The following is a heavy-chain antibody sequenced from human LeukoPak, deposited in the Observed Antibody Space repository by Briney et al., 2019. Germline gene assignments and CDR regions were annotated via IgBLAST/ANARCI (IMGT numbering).Heavy chain of an antibody. CDR3: ARLTGTYYDY. CDR1: GYTFTDYA. V-gene: IGHV1-3*01. D-gene: IGHD3-9*01. CDR2: INAGNGNR. Sequence: ASVKVSCKASGYTFTDYAMHWVRQAPGQRLEWMGWINAGNGNRKYSQKFQGRVTITWDTFASTAYMELSSLRSEDTAVYYCARLTGTYYDYWGQGTLVTVSS. J-gene: IGHJ4*02.